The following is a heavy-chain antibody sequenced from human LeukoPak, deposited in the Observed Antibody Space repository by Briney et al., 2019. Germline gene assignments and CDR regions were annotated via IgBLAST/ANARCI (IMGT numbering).Heavy chain of an antibody. V-gene: IGHV3-23*01. Sequence: GGSLRLSCAASGFTFSSYAMSWVRQAPGKGLAWVSTISGGSGSTYCADSVKGRLTISRDNSKNTLYLQMNSLRDEDTAVYYCAKHRFESGGYHSTDWGQGTLVTVSS. D-gene: IGHD3-22*01. CDR2: ISGGSGST. J-gene: IGHJ4*02. CDR3: AKHRFESGGYHSTD. CDR1: GFTFSSYA.